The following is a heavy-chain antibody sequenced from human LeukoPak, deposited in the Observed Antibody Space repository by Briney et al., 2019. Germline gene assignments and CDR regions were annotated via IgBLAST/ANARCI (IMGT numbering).Heavy chain of an antibody. V-gene: IGHV4-39*01. CDR1: GGSISSRSYY. Sequence: PSETLSLTCTVSGGSISSRSYYWSWIRQPPGKGLEWIGSIYYSGSTYDNPSLKSRVTISVDTSKNQFSLKLSSVTAADTAVYYCARLLYDRSGYYYFDYWGQGTLVTVSA. D-gene: IGHD3-22*01. CDR2: IYYSGST. J-gene: IGHJ4*02. CDR3: ARLLYDRSGYYYFDY.